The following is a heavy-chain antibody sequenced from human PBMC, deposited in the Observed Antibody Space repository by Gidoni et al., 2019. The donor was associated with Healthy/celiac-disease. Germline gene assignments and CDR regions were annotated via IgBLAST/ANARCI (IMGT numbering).Heavy chain of an antibody. CDR2: ISYDGSNK. J-gene: IGHJ4*02. Sequence: SCAASGFTFSSYGMHWVRQAPGKGLEWVAVISYDGSNKYYADSVKGRFTISRDNSKNTLYLQMNSLRAEDTAVYYCAKGGLRIMITFGGVIAPVDYWGQGTLVTVSS. V-gene: IGHV3-30*18. CDR1: GFTFSSYG. D-gene: IGHD3-16*02. CDR3: AKGGLRIMITFGGVIAPVDY.